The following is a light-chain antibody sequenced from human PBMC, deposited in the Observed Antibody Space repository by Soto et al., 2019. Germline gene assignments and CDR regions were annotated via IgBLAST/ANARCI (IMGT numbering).Light chain of an antibody. CDR3: QSYDSGLRV. Sequence: QSVLTQPPSVSGAPGQRVTISCTGSMSNIGAGYDVHWYQQLPGTAPKLLIYGNSNRPSGVPDRFSGSKSGTSASLAITGLQADYEADYYCQSYDSGLRVFGGGTKVTVL. J-gene: IGLJ3*02. CDR1: MSNIGAGYD. CDR2: GNS. V-gene: IGLV1-40*01.